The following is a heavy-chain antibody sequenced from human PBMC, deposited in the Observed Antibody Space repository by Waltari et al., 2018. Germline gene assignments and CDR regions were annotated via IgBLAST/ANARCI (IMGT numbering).Heavy chain of an antibody. Sequence: EVQLVESGGGLVQPGGSPRLSCAASGFTFSNFWMGWARKASGKGLEWVANINQDGSGEYYVDSVKGRVTISRDNARNSLYLQMNSLRAEDTAVYYCQRGDYWGQGTLVTVSS. CDR2: INQDGSGE. J-gene: IGHJ4*02. V-gene: IGHV3-7*04. CDR3: QRGDY. CDR1: GFTFSNFW.